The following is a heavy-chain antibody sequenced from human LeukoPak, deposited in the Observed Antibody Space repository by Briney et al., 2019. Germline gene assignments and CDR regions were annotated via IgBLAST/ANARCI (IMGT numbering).Heavy chain of an antibody. CDR1: GGSISNSGYY. CDR2: VYYSGKT. V-gene: IGHV4-39*01. CDR3: ARQGYADFSPRPFDY. J-gene: IGHJ4*02. D-gene: IGHD4-17*01. Sequence: SETLSLTCTVSGGSISNSGYYWGWIRQPPGEGLEWIGSVYYSGKTNYNPSLKNRVTISVDTSKNQFSLKLRSVTAADTAVFYCARQGYADFSPRPFDYWGQGTLVTVSS.